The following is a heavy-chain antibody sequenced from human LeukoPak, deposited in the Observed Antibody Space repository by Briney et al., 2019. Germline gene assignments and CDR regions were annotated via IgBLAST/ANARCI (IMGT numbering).Heavy chain of an antibody. J-gene: IGHJ4*02. CDR2: IYYSGST. Sequence: PSETLSLTCTVSGGSISSHYWSWIQQPPGKGLEWIGYIYYSGSTNYNPSLKSRVTISVDTSKNQFSLKLSSATAADTAVYYCARDRVRAGAFDYWGQGTLVTVSS. V-gene: IGHV4-59*11. CDR1: GGSISSHY. CDR3: ARDRVRAGAFDY. D-gene: IGHD5-24*01.